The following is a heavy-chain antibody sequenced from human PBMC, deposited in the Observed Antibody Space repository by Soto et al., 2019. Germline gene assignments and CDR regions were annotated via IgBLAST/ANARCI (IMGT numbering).Heavy chain of an antibody. CDR1: GFTFSGYA. Sequence: EVQLLQSGGGLVQPGGSLRLSCVVSGFTFSGYAMSWVRQAPGMGLEWVSGIGGSGTASGYAESVKGRFTISRDNTKNTLYLQMTSLRDEDTAVYYCAKVEGRGYNYGYSDDWGQGTLVIVSS. CDR3: AKVEGRGYNYGYSDD. J-gene: IGHJ1*01. V-gene: IGHV3-23*01. D-gene: IGHD5-18*01. CDR2: IGGSGTAS.